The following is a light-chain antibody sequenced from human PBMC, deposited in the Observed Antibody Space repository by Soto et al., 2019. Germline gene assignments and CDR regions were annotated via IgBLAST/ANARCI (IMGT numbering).Light chain of an antibody. CDR2: KAS. CDR1: QSISSW. CDR3: QQYNSYSPKT. V-gene: IGKV1-5*03. J-gene: IGKJ1*01. Sequence: DIQMTQSPSTLSASVGDRVTITCRASQSISSWLAWYQQKPGKAPKLLIYKASSLASGVPSRFSGSESGTEFTLTISSLQPDDFATYYCQQYNSYSPKTFGQGTKVDI.